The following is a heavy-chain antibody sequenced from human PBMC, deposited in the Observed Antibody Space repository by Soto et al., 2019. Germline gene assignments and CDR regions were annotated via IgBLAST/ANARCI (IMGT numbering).Heavy chain of an antibody. J-gene: IGHJ2*01. CDR3: ARDFSPPYIVVVVAATPYWYFDL. CDR1: GFTFSSYW. Sequence: EVQLVESGGGLVQPGGSLRLSCAASGFTFSSYWMSWVRQAPGKGLEWVANIKQDGSEKYYVDSVKGRFTISRDNANNSLYLQMNSLRAEDTAVYYCARDFSPPYIVVVVAATPYWYFDLWGRGTLVTVSS. CDR2: IKQDGSEK. D-gene: IGHD2-15*01. V-gene: IGHV3-7*01.